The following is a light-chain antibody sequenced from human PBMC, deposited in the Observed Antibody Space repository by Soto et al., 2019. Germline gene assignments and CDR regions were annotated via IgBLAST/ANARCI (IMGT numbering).Light chain of an antibody. CDR3: QQYNNWPPYT. V-gene: IGKV3-15*01. Sequence: EIVMTQSPATLSVSPGERATLSCSAXQSVXXXXAWYQQKPGPAPRPLLYGASTRATGIPARFSGSGSGKEFTLTISSLQSEDFAVYYCQQYNNWPPYTFGQGTKLEIK. CDR2: GAS. J-gene: IGKJ2*01. CDR1: QSVXXX.